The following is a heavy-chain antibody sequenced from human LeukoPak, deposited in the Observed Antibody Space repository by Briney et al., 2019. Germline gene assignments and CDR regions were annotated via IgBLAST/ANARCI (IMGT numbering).Heavy chain of an antibody. CDR3: ARQMGVGVWALDY. J-gene: IGHJ4*02. CDR1: GGSFSDSNYH. CDR2: IFHTGKT. V-gene: IGHV4-39*01. D-gene: IGHD3-16*01. Sequence: AETLSLTCTVTGGSFSDSNYHWGWLRQPPGKGLEWIGIIFHTGKTHDNPSLKSRVSMSVDTSKNQFSLRLSAVTAADTAVYYCARQMGVGVWALDYWGQGALVTVSS.